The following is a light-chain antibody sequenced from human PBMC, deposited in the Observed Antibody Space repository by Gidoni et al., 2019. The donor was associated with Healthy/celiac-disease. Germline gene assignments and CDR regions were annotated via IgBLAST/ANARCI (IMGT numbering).Light chain of an antibody. V-gene: IGKV1-6*01. J-gene: IGKJ1*01. CDR2: PAS. CDR3: LQDYNYPPT. Sequence: AIQMTQSPSSLTASVGDRVTITCRASQGIRNDLGWYQQKPGKAPKLLIYPASSLQSGVPSRFSGSGSGTDFTLTISSLQPEDFATYYCLQDYNYPPTFGQGTKVEIK. CDR1: QGIRND.